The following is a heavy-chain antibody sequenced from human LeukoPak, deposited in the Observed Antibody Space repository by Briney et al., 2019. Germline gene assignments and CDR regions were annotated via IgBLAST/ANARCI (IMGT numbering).Heavy chain of an antibody. CDR3: ARDYCSSTSCYFDY. D-gene: IGHD2-2*01. CDR1: GYTFTGYY. CDR2: INPNSGGT. Sequence: GASVKVSCKASGYTFTGYYMHWVRQAPGQGLEWMGWINPNSGGTNYAQKFQGRVTMTRDTSISTAYMELRSLRSDDTAVYYCARDYCSSTSCYFDYWGQGTLVTVSS. J-gene: IGHJ4*02. V-gene: IGHV1-2*02.